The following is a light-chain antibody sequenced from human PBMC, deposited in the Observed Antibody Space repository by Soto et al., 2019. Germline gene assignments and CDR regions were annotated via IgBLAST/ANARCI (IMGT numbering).Light chain of an antibody. Sequence: DIQMTQSPSTLSASVGDGVTITCRASQNIRVWLAWYQQRPGKAPKFLIYDASNLETGVSSRFSGSGSGTEFTLTISSMQPDAFATYYWQQYDSSSPTFGQGTKLEIK. CDR2: DAS. V-gene: IGKV1-5*01. CDR1: QNIRVW. CDR3: QQYDSSSPT. J-gene: IGKJ2*01.